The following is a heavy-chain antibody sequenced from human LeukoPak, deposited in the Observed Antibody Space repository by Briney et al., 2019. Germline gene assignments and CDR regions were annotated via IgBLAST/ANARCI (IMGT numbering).Heavy chain of an antibody. CDR2: IKSDGST. J-gene: IGHJ1*01. D-gene: IGHD2-21*02. V-gene: IGHV3-74*01. CDR1: GFTFSSYW. CDR3: ARAPSEIGGYYPEYFRH. Sequence: PGRSLRLSCAASGFTFSSYWMHWVRQPPGNGLVWVSRIKSDGSTNYADSVKGRFTISRDNAKNTLSLQMNSLRAEDTGVYYCARAPSEIGGYYPEYFRHWGQGTLVTVSS.